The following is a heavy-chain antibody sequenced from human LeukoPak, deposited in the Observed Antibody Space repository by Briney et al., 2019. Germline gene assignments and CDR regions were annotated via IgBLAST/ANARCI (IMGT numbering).Heavy chain of an antibody. J-gene: IGHJ4*02. CDR2: ISYDGSNK. V-gene: IGHV3-30*18. CDR3: AKDPAYPLGYCTGGVCNPLGY. Sequence: PGGSLRLSCAASGFTFSSYWMSWVRQAPGKGLEWLAVISYDGSNKYYADSVKGRFTISRDNSKNTLYLQMNSLRAEDTAVYYCAKDPAYPLGYCTGGVCNPLGYWGQGTLVTVSS. D-gene: IGHD2-8*02. CDR1: GFTFSSYW.